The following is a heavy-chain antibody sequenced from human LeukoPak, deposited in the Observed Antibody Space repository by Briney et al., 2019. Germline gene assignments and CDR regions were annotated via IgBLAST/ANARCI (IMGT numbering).Heavy chain of an antibody. D-gene: IGHD6-13*01. J-gene: IGHJ4*02. CDR1: GYTFTSYG. CDR3: AREVSAAGIAQFFDY. V-gene: IGHV1-18*01. CDR2: ISAYNGNT. Sequence: ASVKVSCKASGYTFTSYGISWVRQAPGQGLEWMGWISAYNGNTNYAQKLQGRVTMTTDTSTSTAYMELRSLRSDDTAVYYRAREVSAAGIAQFFDYWGQGTLVTVSS.